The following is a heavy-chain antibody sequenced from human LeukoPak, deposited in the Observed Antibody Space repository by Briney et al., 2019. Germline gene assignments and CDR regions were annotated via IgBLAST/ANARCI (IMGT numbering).Heavy chain of an antibody. CDR3: ARGKGNPNSYNWFDP. CDR2: INDSGST. Sequence: SETLSLTCAVYGGAFSGFYWSWVRQPPGEGVEWVGEINDSGSTNYNPSLKSRVIISVDTSKNQFSLKLSSVTAADTAVYYCARGKGNPNSYNWFDPWGQGTLVTVSS. J-gene: IGHJ5*02. V-gene: IGHV4-34*01. D-gene: IGHD1-14*01. CDR1: GGAFSGFY.